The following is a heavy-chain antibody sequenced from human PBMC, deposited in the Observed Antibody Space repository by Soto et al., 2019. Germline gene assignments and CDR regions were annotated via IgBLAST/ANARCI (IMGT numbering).Heavy chain of an antibody. Sequence: GASVKVSCKASGYTLSSYAMHWVRQSPGQRLEWMGWINAGYGNTKSSQKFQDRVTISRDTSASTAYMELTSLRSEDTAVYYCARDTGDGTFDFWGQGTLVNVS. J-gene: IGHJ4*02. CDR3: ARDTGDGTFDF. CDR1: GYTLSSYA. D-gene: IGHD7-27*01. CDR2: INAGYGNT. V-gene: IGHV1-3*01.